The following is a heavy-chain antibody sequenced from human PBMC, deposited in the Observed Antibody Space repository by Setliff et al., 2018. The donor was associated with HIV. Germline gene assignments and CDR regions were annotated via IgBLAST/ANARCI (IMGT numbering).Heavy chain of an antibody. Sequence: ASVKVSCKVYGYTLSELSIHWVRQAPGKGLEWMGYFDPQDGETVYAQKFQGRVTLTEDTSTGTAYMELSGLRSEDTAIYYCATSRYCSGGSCPGDFWGHGTLVTVSS. V-gene: IGHV1-24*01. D-gene: IGHD2-15*01. J-gene: IGHJ4*01. CDR1: GYTLSELS. CDR2: FDPQDGET. CDR3: ATSRYCSGGSCPGDF.